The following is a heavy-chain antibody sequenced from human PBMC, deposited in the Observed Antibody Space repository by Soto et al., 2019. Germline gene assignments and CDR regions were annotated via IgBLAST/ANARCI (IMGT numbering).Heavy chain of an antibody. V-gene: IGHV4-34*01. CDR3: ARDKFPAMVRGVNVCFQH. CDR1: GGSFSGYY. Sequence: QVQLQQWGAGLLKPSETLSLTCAVYGGSFSGYYWSWIRQPPGKGLEWIGEINHSGSTNYNPSLTSRVTISVDTSKNQFSLKLSSVTAADTAVYYCARDKFPAMVRGVNVCFQHWGQGTLVTVSS. J-gene: IGHJ1*01. D-gene: IGHD3-10*01. CDR2: INHSGST.